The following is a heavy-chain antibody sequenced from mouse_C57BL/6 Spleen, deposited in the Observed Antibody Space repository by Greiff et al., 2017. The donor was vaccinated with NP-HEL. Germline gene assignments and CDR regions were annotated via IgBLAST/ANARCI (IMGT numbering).Heavy chain of an antibody. CDR1: GYTFTSYW. D-gene: IGHD2-2*01. Sequence: QVQLQQPGAELVKPGASVKMSCKASGYTFTSYWLTWVKQRPGQGLEWIGDIYPGSGSPNYNEKFKGKATLTVDTSSSTAYMQLSSLTSEDSAVYYCAREGYDGNYFDYWGQGTTLTVSS. V-gene: IGHV1-55*01. J-gene: IGHJ2*01. CDR3: AREGYDGNYFDY. CDR2: IYPGSGSP.